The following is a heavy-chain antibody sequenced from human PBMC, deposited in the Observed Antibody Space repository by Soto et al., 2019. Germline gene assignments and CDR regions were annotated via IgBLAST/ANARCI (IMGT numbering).Heavy chain of an antibody. J-gene: IGHJ4*02. CDR3: AGSQRGRTAFTFDY. CDR1: GDSVSNDNYY. V-gene: IGHV4-61*01. D-gene: IGHD3-16*01. CDR2: IYYSGTT. Sequence: QVQLQESGPGLVKPSETLSLTCAVSGDSVSNDNYYWSWIRQPPGKGLEWIGYIYYSGTTNYNSYLKSRLSLSVDMSKTQSSLRRASVTAAEPAVYFWAGSQRGRTAFTFDYWGQGALVTVSS.